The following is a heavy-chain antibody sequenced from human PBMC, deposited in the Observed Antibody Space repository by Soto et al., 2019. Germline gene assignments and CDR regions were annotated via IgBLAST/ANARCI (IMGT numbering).Heavy chain of an antibody. D-gene: IGHD6-13*01. CDR3: AIHGVGAGHFDS. V-gene: IGHV4-4*07. CDR1: GGSISSYY. Sequence: QVQLQESGPGLVKPSETLSLTCTVSGGSISSYYWPCIRQPAGKGLEWIGRIYSTGSTNYKPSLKSGVTRSVDTSNNQFSMSLSFVTAADTVVYYCAIHGVGAGHFDSWGLGTLVTVSS. CDR2: IYSTGST. J-gene: IGHJ4*02.